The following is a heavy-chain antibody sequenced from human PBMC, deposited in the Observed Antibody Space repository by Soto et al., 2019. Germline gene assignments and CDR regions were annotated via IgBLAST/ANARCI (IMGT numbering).Heavy chain of an antibody. CDR3: ARDEYYDFWSGYYDYYYGMDV. V-gene: IGHV3-21*01. CDR2: ISSSSSYI. Sequence: PGGSLRLSCAASGFTFSSYSMNWVRQAPGKGLEWVSSISSSSSYIYYADSVKGRFTISRDNAKNSLYLQMNSLRAEDTAVYCCARDEYYDFWSGYYDYYYGMDVWGQGTTVTVSS. J-gene: IGHJ6*02. D-gene: IGHD3-3*01. CDR1: GFTFSSYS.